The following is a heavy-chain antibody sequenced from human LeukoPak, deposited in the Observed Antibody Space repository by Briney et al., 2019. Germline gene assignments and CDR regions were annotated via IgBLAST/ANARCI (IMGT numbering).Heavy chain of an antibody. Sequence: SETLSLTCTVSGGSIRGYYWSLMRQPPGKGLGWMGYIYYNGRTNYNPSLKSRVTISVDTSTNQFYVQLSSVTAADTAVYYCARISGWTPWYYYYGMDVWGQGTTVTVSS. CDR1: GGSIRGYY. J-gene: IGHJ6*02. D-gene: IGHD6-19*01. CDR2: IYYNGRT. CDR3: ARISGWTPWYYYYGMDV. V-gene: IGHV4-59*01.